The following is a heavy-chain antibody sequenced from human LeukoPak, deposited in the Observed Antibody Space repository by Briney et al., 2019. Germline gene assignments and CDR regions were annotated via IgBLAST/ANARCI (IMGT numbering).Heavy chain of an antibody. CDR2: IYYSGSI. CDR1: GDSITRNTYH. D-gene: IGHD7-27*01. CDR3: GRLNTDWGFLFDS. Sequence: PSETLSLTCIVSGDSITRNTYHWGWVRQPPGKGLEWIGTIYYSGSIYYNLSLRGRVALSVDTSKNQFSLKLTSVTAADTAVYYCGRLNTDWGFLFDSWGQGTLVTVSS. V-gene: IGHV4-39*01. J-gene: IGHJ4*02.